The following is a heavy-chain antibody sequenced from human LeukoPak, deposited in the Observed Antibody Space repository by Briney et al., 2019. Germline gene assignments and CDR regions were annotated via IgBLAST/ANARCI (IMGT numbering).Heavy chain of an antibody. CDR1: GYSFTNYW. Sequence: PGESLQISCKGSGYSFTNYWIGRVRQMPGKGLEWMGIIYPGDSDTRYSPSFQGQVTISADKSISTAYLQWSSLKASDTAMYYCARRKHDYGDYVDCWGQGTLVTVSS. V-gene: IGHV5-51*01. J-gene: IGHJ4*02. D-gene: IGHD4-17*01. CDR3: ARRKHDYGDYVDC. CDR2: IYPGDSDT.